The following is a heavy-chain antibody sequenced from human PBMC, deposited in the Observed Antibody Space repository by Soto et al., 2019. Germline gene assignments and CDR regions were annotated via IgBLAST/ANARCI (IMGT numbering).Heavy chain of an antibody. Sequence: ASVKVSCKASGYTFTSYYMHWVRQAPGQGLEWMGIINPSGGSTSYAQKFQGRVTMTRDTSTSTVYMELSSLRSEDTAVYYCARQEMAATGPTVWFDPWGQGTLVTVSS. J-gene: IGHJ5*02. CDR1: GYTFTSYY. V-gene: IGHV1-46*03. CDR2: INPSGGST. D-gene: IGHD2-15*01. CDR3: ARQEMAATGPTVWFDP.